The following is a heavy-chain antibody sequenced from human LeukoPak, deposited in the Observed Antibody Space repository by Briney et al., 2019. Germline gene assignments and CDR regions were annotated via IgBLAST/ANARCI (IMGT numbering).Heavy chain of an antibody. D-gene: IGHD2/OR15-2a*01. CDR3: AAASSMGPFDY. V-gene: IGHV3-53*01. CDR2: IYSGGGT. J-gene: IGHJ4*02. CDR1: GFTVSSNY. Sequence: PGGSLRLSCAASGFTVSSNYMSWVRQAPGKGLEWVSVIYSGGGTHYADSVKGRFTISRDNSKNTLYLQMNSLRAEDTAVYYCAAASSMGPFDYWGQGTLVTVSS.